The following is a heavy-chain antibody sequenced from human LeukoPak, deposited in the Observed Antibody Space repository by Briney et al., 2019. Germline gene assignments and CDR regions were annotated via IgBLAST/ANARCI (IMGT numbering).Heavy chain of an antibody. Sequence: ASVKVSCKASGYTFTGYYMHWVRQAPGQGLEWMGWINPNSGGTNYAQKFQGRVTMTRDTSISTAYLQWSSLKASDTAMFYCATSVDTTGYLHFFNHWGQGTLVTVSS. CDR1: GYTFTGYY. J-gene: IGHJ4*02. CDR3: ATSVDTTGYLHFFNH. D-gene: IGHD3-9*01. CDR2: INPNSGGT. V-gene: IGHV1-2*02.